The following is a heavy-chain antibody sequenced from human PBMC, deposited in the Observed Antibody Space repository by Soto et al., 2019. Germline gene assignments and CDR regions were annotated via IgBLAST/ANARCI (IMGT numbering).Heavy chain of an antibody. J-gene: IGHJ5*02. CDR3: AKNRDIVVVPADFDP. CDR2: ISGSGGST. Sequence: GGSLRLSCAASGFTFSSYAMSWVRQAPGKGLEWVSAISGSGGSTYYADSVKGRFTISRDNSKNTLYLQMNSLRAEDTAVYYCAKNRDIVVVPADFDPCGQGTLVTVSS. V-gene: IGHV3-23*01. D-gene: IGHD2-2*01. CDR1: GFTFSSYA.